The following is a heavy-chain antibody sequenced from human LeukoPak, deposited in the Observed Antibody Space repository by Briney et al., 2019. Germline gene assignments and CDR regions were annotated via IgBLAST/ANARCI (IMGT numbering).Heavy chain of an antibody. Sequence: SETLSLTCTVSGGSISSSSYYWGWIRRPPGKGLEWFVSSYYSGSTYYNPSLKSRVTIPVDTSKTQFSLKLSSVTAADTAVYYCARQERFIVATTGELGYWGQGTLVTVSS. CDR3: ARQERFIVATTGELGY. J-gene: IGHJ4*02. CDR2: SYYSGST. CDR1: GGSISSSSYY. V-gene: IGHV4-39*01. D-gene: IGHD5-12*01.